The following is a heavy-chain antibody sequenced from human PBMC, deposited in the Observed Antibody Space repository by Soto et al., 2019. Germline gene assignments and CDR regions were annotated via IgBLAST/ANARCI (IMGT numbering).Heavy chain of an antibody. V-gene: IGHV4-30-4*01. CDR3: AREALEDDAFNI. CDR1: GGSISSDDYY. D-gene: IGHD3-16*02. Sequence: QVQLQESGPGRVKPSQTLSLTCTVSGGSISSDDYYWTWIRQPPGKGLEWIGYIYDTGNTFYNPSLKSRLTISIDTSNNQFSLKLSSVTAADTAVYYCAREALEDDAFNIWGQGTMVTVSS. CDR2: IYDTGNT. J-gene: IGHJ3*02.